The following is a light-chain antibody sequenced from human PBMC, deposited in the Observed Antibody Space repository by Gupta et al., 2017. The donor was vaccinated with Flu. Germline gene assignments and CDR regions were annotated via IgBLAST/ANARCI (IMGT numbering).Light chain of an antibody. J-gene: IGKJ1*01. CDR1: QTVGIN. CDR2: GAS. Sequence: SPATLSVSPGESATLSCRASQTVGINLDWYQKKPGQVPRVIIYGASTRAIGVPVRFSGSGSGTEFTLTISSLQSEDFAVYYCQQHNIGRTFGQGTKVEIK. V-gene: IGKV3-15*01. CDR3: QQHNIGRT.